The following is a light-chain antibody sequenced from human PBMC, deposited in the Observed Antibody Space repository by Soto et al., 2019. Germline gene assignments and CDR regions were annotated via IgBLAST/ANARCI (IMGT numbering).Light chain of an antibody. V-gene: IGLV2-14*01. J-gene: IGLJ2*01. CDR3: SSYTSSSTLVV. CDR1: SSDVGGYNY. Sequence: QAVVTQPASVSGSPGQSITISCTGNSSDVGGYNYVSWYQQHPGKAPKLMIYEVSNRPSGVSNRFSGSKSGNTASLTISGLQAEDEADYYCSSYTSSSTLVVFGGGTKVTVL. CDR2: EVS.